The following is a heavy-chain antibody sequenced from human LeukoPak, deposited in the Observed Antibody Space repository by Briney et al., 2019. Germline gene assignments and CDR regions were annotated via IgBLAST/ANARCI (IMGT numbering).Heavy chain of an antibody. CDR2: IYPGDSDT. CDR1: GYSISTYW. CDR3: ARLMAADGSSSDLHY. Sequence: GESLKISCKGSGYSISTYWIAWVRQMPGKGLEWMGIIYPGDSDTRYSPSLQGQVTISVDKSISTAHLQWSSLKASDTAMYYCARLMAADGSSSDLHYWGQGTLVTVSS. D-gene: IGHD6-6*01. V-gene: IGHV5-51*01. J-gene: IGHJ4*02.